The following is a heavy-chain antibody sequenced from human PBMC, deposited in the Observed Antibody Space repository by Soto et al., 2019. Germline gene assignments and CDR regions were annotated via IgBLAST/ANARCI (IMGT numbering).Heavy chain of an antibody. CDR2: ISYDGSSE. CDR1: GITFSSYD. Sequence: QVQLVESGGGVVQPGRSLRLSCAASGITFSSYDMHWARQAPGKGLEWVAVISYDGSSEYYADSVKGRFTISRDNSNNTLYLQMTSLRPEDTAVYYCAKGGSYAYYYYGVDVWGLGTTVTVSS. J-gene: IGHJ6*02. CDR3: AKGGSYAYYYYGVDV. V-gene: IGHV3-30*18. D-gene: IGHD1-26*01.